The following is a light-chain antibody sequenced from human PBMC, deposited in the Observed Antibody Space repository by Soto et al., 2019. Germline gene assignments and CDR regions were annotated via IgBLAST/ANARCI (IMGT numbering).Light chain of an antibody. Sequence: QSALTQPPSASGSPGQSVAISCTGATSDIGGYNYVSWYQPHPGKAPKLIIHEVNNRPSGVPDRFSGSKSGNTASLTVSGLQAEDEADYYCSSHGGNSPYVFGTGTKLTVL. CDR2: EVN. J-gene: IGLJ1*01. CDR3: SSHGGNSPYV. CDR1: TSDIGGYNY. V-gene: IGLV2-8*01.